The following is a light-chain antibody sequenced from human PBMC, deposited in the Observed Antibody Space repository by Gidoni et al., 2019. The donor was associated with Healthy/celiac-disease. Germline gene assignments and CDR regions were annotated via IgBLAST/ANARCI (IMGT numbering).Light chain of an antibody. Sequence: IQMTHSPSSLSASVGDRVTITCRPSQSISSYLNWYQQKPGKAPKLLIYAATSLQSGVPSRFSGSGSGTDITLTISRLQPEDFATYYCQQSYSTEYTFGQGTKLEMK. J-gene: IGKJ2*01. CDR1: QSISSY. CDR2: AAT. CDR3: QQSYSTEYT. V-gene: IGKV1-39*01.